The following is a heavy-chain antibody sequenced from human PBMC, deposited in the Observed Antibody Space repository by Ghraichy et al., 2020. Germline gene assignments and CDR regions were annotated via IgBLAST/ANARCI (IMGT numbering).Heavy chain of an antibody. CDR3: ARDLGFQSRHGSNGLCYTTSGAVDV. CDR2: IYDSGST. Sequence: SETLSLTCTVSGGSITSSYYWHWIRQYPGKGLEWIGYIYDSGSTYYNPSLKSRVIISLDTSKTQFSLHLSSVTAADTAVYYCARDLGFQSRHGSNGLCYTTSGAVDVWGQGTLGTVSS. D-gene: IGHD2-8*01. J-gene: IGHJ5*02. V-gene: IGHV4-31*03. CDR1: GGSITSSYY.